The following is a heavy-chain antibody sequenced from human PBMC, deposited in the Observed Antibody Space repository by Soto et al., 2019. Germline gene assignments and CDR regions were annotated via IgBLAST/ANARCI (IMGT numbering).Heavy chain of an antibody. CDR1: GFTFSSYG. CDR2: ISYDGSNK. D-gene: IGHD2-15*01. Sequence: HPGGSLRLSCAASGFTFSSYGMHWVRQAPGKGLEWVAVISYDGSNKYYADSVKGRFTISRDNSKNTLYLQMNSLRAEDTAVYYCAKEYIGYCSGGSCQGPFDYWGQGTLVTVSS. CDR3: AKEYIGYCSGGSCQGPFDY. V-gene: IGHV3-30*18. J-gene: IGHJ4*02.